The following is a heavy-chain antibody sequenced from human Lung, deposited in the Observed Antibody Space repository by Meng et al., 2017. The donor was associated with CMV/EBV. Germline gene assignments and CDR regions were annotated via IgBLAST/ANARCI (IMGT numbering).Heavy chain of an antibody. CDR2: DYYRGST. CDR1: GCSINSYY. V-gene: IGHV4-59*01. Sequence: SETXSLXXTVPGCSINSYYWSWIRQPPGNGLEWIGNDYYRGSTNYNPSFKSRVTISVDTSKSQFYLEWSSVTAADTAFCYCAGELRFLEWLPWYWGQGTLVTVSS. CDR3: AGELRFLEWLPWY. J-gene: IGHJ4*02. D-gene: IGHD3-3*01.